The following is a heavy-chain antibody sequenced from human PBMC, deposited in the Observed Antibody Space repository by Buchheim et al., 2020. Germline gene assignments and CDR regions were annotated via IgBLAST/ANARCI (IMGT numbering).Heavy chain of an antibody. Sequence: QVQLQESGPGLVKPSETLSLTCAVSGDSISSNYWWTWVRQPPGKGLEWIGEIYHSGRTTYNPSLKSRVTISVDKSKNQFSLNLSSVTAADTAVYYCATILGGCSSTSCYLLHWGQGTL. D-gene: IGHD2-2*01. J-gene: IGHJ4*02. CDR2: IYHSGRT. CDR1: GDSISSNYW. V-gene: IGHV4-4*02. CDR3: ATILGGCSSTSCYLLH.